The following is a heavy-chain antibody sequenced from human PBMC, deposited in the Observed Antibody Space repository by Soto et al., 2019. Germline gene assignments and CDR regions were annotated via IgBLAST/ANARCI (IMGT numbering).Heavy chain of an antibody. CDR1: GFTFSNYG. V-gene: IGHV3-33*01. Sequence: QVQLVESGGGVVQPGRSLRLSCAASGFTFSNYGMHWVRQAPGKGLEWVAVIWYDGSNKYYGDSVKGRFTISRDNSKNTLFLQMNSLRVEDTAVYYCARQREYHVLSRYLNYYMDVWGKGTTVTVSS. CDR2: IWYDGSNK. J-gene: IGHJ6*03. CDR3: ARQREYHVLSRYLNYYMDV. D-gene: IGHD2-2*01.